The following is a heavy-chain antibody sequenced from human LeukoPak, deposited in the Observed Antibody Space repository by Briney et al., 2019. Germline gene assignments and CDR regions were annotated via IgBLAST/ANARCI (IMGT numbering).Heavy chain of an antibody. V-gene: IGHV4-4*07. D-gene: IGHD3-22*01. CDR3: ARDKVRGIHYDRNWFDP. J-gene: IGHJ5*02. CDR2: LYTSGST. CDR1: GGSISSYY. Sequence: SETLSLTCTVSGGSISSYYWSWIRQPAGKGLEWIGRLYTSGSTNYNPSLKSRVTMSVDTSKDQFSLKLTSVTAADTAVYYCARDKVRGIHYDRNWFDPWGQGTLVTVSS.